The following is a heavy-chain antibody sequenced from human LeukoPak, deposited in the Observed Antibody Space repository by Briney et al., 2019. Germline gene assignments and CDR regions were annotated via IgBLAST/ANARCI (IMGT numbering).Heavy chain of an antibody. V-gene: IGHV3-9*01. CDR1: GFTFDDYA. Sequence: GGSLRLSCAASGFTFDDYATHWIRQVPGKGLEWVSGISWNSGSIGYADSVKGRFTISRDNAKNSLYLQMNSLRADDTALYYCAKEGPYNSGCPDYWGQGTLVTVSS. CDR2: ISWNSGSI. D-gene: IGHD6-19*01. CDR3: AKEGPYNSGCPDY. J-gene: IGHJ4*02.